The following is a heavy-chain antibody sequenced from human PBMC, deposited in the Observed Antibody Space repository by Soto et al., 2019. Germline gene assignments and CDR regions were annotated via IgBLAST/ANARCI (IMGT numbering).Heavy chain of an antibody. CDR2: ISYDGSNK. CDR1: GFTFSSYG. V-gene: IGHV3-30*18. J-gene: IGHJ6*02. CDR3: AKVNRVATIGYYYYGMDV. D-gene: IGHD5-12*01. Sequence: GGSLRLCCAPSGFTFSSYGMHWVRQAPGKGLEWVAVISYDGSNKYYADSVKGRFTISRDNSKNTLYLQMNSLRAEDTAVYYCAKVNRVATIGYYYYGMDVWGQGTTVTVSS.